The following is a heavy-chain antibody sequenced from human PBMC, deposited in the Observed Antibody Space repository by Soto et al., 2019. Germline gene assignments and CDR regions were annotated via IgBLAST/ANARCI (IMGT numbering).Heavy chain of an antibody. CDR2: IYPGDSDT. J-gene: IGHJ6*02. D-gene: IGHD2-15*01. CDR1: GYSFTSYW. V-gene: IGHV5-51*01. CDR3: ARQDCSGGSYYSFYYYGMDV. Sequence: PGESLKISCKGSGYSFTSYWIGWVRQMPGKGLEWMGIIYPGDSDTRYSPSFQGQVTISADKSISTAYLQWSSLKASDTAMYYCARQDCSGGSYYSFYYYGMDVWGQGTTVT.